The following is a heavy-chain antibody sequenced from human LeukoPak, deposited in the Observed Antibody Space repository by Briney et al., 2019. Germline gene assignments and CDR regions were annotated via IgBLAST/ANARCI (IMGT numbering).Heavy chain of an antibody. V-gene: IGHV1-46*01. Sequence: ASVKVSCKASGYTFTSYYMHWVRQAPGQGLEWMGIINPSGGSTSYAQKFQGRVTMTRDTSTSTVYMELSSLRSEDTAVYYCARAVNGSSRTNPLFDYWGQGTLVTVSS. CDR2: INPSGGST. CDR1: GYTFTSYY. D-gene: IGHD6-13*01. CDR3: ARAVNGSSRTNPLFDY. J-gene: IGHJ4*02.